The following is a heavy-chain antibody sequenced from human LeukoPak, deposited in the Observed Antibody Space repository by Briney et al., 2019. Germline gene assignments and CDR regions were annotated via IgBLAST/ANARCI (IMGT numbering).Heavy chain of an antibody. CDR3: ARGGNILTGYYLYYFDY. CDR2: ISGSGGST. CDR1: GFIFSSYA. J-gene: IGHJ4*02. V-gene: IGHV3-23*01. Sequence: PGGSLRLSCAASGFIFSSYAMNWVRQAPGKGLEWVSAISGSGGSTYYADSVKGRFTISRDNSKNTLYLQMNSLRAEDPAVYHCARGGNILTGYYLYYFDYWGQGTLVTVSS. D-gene: IGHD3-9*01.